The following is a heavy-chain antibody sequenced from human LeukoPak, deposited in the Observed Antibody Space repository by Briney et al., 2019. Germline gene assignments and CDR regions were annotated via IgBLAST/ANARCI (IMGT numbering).Heavy chain of an antibody. CDR1: GFTFSRYA. D-gene: IGHD5-18*01. CDR3: AKVRIQLWLCYFDY. V-gene: IGHV3-23*01. CDR2: ISGSGGST. Sequence: GGSLRLSCATSGFTFSRYAMHWVRQAPGKGLEWVSAISGSGGSTYYADSVKGRFTISRDNSKNTLYLQMNSLRAEDTAVYYCAKVRIQLWLCYFDYWGQGTLVTVSS. J-gene: IGHJ4*02.